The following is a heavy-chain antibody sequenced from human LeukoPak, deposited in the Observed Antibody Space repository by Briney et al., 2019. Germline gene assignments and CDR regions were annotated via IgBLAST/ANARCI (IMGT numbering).Heavy chain of an antibody. Sequence: SETLSLTCTVSGGSISSGDYYWSWIRQPPGKGLEWIGYIYYSGSTYYNPSLKSRVTISVDTSKNQFSLKLSSLTAADTAVYYCARDRRYYYDSSGYYFRGCWFDPWGQGTLVTVSS. CDR3: ARDRRYYYDSSGYYFRGCWFDP. CDR2: IYYSGST. V-gene: IGHV4-30-4*08. CDR1: GGSISSGDYY. J-gene: IGHJ5*02. D-gene: IGHD3-22*01.